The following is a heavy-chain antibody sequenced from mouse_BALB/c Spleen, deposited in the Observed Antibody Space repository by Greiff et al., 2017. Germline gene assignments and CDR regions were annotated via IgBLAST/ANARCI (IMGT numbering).Heavy chain of an antibody. CDR2: IWSGGST. Sequence: QVQLQQSGPGLVQPSQSLSITCTVSGFSLTSYGVHWVRQSPGKGLEWLGVIWSGGSTDYNAAFISRLSISKDNSKSQVFFKMNSLQANDTAIYYCARESRRYYAMDYWGQGTSVTVSS. CDR1: GFSLTSYG. J-gene: IGHJ4*01. CDR3: ARESRRYYAMDY. V-gene: IGHV2-2*02.